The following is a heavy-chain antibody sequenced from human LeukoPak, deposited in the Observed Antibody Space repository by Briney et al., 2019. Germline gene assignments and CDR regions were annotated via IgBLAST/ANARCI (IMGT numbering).Heavy chain of an antibody. CDR1: GYTFTGYY. D-gene: IGHD3-22*01. Sequence: GASVEVSCKASGYTFTGYYMHWVRQAPGQGLEWMGWINPNSGGTNYAQKFQGRVTMTRDTSISTAYMELSRLRSDDTAVYYCARGPDGYYYDSSGYHYVYWGQGTLVTVSS. V-gene: IGHV1-2*02. J-gene: IGHJ4*02. CDR3: ARGPDGYYYDSSGYHYVY. CDR2: INPNSGGT.